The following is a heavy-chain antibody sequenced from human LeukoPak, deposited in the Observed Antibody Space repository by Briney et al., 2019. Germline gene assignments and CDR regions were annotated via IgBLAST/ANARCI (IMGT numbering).Heavy chain of an antibody. CDR1: GGSISSYY. D-gene: IGHD3-10*01. J-gene: IGHJ3*02. CDR3: ARALIIRGGNAFDI. CDR2: IYYSGST. Sequence: PSETLSLTCTVSGGSISSYYWSWIRQPPGKGLEWIGYIYYSGSTNYNPSLKSRVTISVDTSKNQFSLKLSSVTAADTAVYYCARALIIRGGNAFDIWGQGTMVTVSS. V-gene: IGHV4-59*01.